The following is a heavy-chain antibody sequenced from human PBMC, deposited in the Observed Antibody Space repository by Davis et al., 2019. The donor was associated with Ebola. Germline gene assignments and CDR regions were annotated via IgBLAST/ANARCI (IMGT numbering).Heavy chain of an antibody. CDR3: ARSWGYSSSRQTKGGSSGTRDYYYYGMDV. V-gene: IGHV3-30-3*01. J-gene: IGHJ6*04. CDR1: GFTFSSYA. Sequence: GGSLRLSCAASGFTFSSYAMHWVRQAPGKGLEWVAVISYDGSNKYYADSVKGRFTISRDNSKNTLYLQMNSLRAEDTAVYYCARSWGYSSSRQTKGGSSGTRDYYYYGMDVWGKGTTVTVSS. D-gene: IGHD6-13*01. CDR2: ISYDGSNK.